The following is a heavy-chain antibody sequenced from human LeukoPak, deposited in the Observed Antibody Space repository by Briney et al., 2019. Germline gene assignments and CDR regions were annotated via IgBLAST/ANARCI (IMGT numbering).Heavy chain of an antibody. CDR1: GYTFTNYG. Sequence: SVKVSCKASGYTFTNYGFSWVRQAPGQGLEWMGRIIPILGIANYAQKFQGRVTITRNTSISTAYMELSSLRSEDTAVYYCARDGERWELLLGFDYWGQGTLVTVSS. CDR3: ARDGERWELLLGFDY. V-gene: IGHV1-69*04. J-gene: IGHJ4*02. D-gene: IGHD1-26*01. CDR2: IIPILGIA.